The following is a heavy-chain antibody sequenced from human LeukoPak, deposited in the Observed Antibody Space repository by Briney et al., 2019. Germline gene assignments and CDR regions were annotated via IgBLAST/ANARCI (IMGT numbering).Heavy chain of an antibody. Sequence: GGSLRLSCAASGFTFSIYALSWVRQAPGKGLEWVSSIRGSDGSTYYADSVKGRFAISRDNSKNTLYLQMNSLRAEDTAVYYCAKDVYGDYGGLDYWGQGTLVTVSS. D-gene: IGHD4-17*01. CDR2: IRGSDGST. CDR3: AKDVYGDYGGLDY. J-gene: IGHJ4*02. CDR1: GFTFSIYA. V-gene: IGHV3-23*01.